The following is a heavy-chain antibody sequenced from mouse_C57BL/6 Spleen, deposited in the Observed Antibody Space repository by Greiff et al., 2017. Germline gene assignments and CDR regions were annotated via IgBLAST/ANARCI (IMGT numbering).Heavy chain of an antibody. J-gene: IGHJ4*01. CDR1: GYTFTSYW. Sequence: VQLQQPGAELVMPGASVKLSCKASGYTFTSYWMHWVKQRPGQGLEWIGEIDPSDSYTNYNQKFKGKSTLTVDKSSSTAYMQLGSLTSEDSAVYYCAKVLLGYAMDYWGQGTSVTVSS. V-gene: IGHV1-69*01. CDR3: AKVLLGYAMDY. CDR2: IDPSDSYT. D-gene: IGHD1-1*01.